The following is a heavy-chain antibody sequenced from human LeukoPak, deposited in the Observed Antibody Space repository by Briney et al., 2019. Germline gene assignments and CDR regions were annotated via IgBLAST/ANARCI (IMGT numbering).Heavy chain of an antibody. D-gene: IGHD1-1*01. Sequence: GGSLRLSXAASGFTFSSYSMNWVRQAPGKGLEWVSYISSSSSTIYYADSVKGRFTISRDNAKNSLYLQMNSLRAEDTAVYYCARDPLEDGWGQGTLVTVSS. CDR1: GFTFSSYS. J-gene: IGHJ4*02. V-gene: IGHV3-48*01. CDR2: ISSSSSTI. CDR3: ARDPLEDG.